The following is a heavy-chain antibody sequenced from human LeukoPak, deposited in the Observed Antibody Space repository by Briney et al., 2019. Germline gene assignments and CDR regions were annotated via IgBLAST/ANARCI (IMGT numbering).Heavy chain of an antibody. Sequence: GGSLRLSCAASGFTLSNHWMHWVRQAPGKGLVWVSRINEDGSRTNYADSVKGRFTISRDNAKNTLYLQMSSLRVEDTAVYYCARGGRVVHGVDVWGQGTTVTVSS. CDR2: INEDGSRT. J-gene: IGHJ6*02. V-gene: IGHV3-74*01. D-gene: IGHD6-6*01. CDR3: ARGGRVVHGVDV. CDR1: GFTLSNHW.